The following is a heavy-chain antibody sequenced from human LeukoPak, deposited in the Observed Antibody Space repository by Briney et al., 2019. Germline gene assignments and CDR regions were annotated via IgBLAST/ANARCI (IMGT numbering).Heavy chain of an antibody. CDR2: IYSGGST. V-gene: IGHV3-53*04. CDR3: ARGLLWFGESGPLGY. J-gene: IGHJ4*02. CDR1: GFTVSSNY. Sequence: GGFLRLSCAASGFTVSSNYMSWVRQAPGKGLEWVSVIYSGGSTYCADSVKGRFTISRHNSKNTLYLQMNSLRAEDTAVYYCARGLLWFGESGPLGYWGQGTLVTVSS. D-gene: IGHD3-10*01.